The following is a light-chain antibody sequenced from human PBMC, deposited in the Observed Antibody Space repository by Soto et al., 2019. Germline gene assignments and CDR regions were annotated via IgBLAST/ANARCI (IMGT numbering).Light chain of an antibody. CDR2: GAS. J-gene: IGKJ1*01. CDR3: QQYNNWPPWT. CDR1: QSVSSN. V-gene: IGKV3-15*01. Sequence: EIVMTQSPATLSVSPGERATLSCRASQSVSSNLAWYQQKPGQAPRLLIYGASTRATCIPARFSGSGSGTEFTLTISSLQSEDFAVYYCQQYNNWPPWTFGQVTKVEIK.